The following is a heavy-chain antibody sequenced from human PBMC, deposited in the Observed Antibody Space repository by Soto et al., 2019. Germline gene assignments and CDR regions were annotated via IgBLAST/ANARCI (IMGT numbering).Heavy chain of an antibody. D-gene: IGHD6-13*01. CDR3: VKDHEGYSSSWSYYFDY. CDR1: GFTFSSYA. J-gene: IGHJ4*02. CDR2: ISGSGGST. Sequence: GGSLRLSCAASGFTFSSYAMSWVRQAPGKGLEYVSAISGSGGSTYYADSVKGRFTISRDNSKNTLYLQMSSLRAEDTAVYYCVKDHEGYSSSWSYYFDYWGQGTLVTVSS. V-gene: IGHV3-23*01.